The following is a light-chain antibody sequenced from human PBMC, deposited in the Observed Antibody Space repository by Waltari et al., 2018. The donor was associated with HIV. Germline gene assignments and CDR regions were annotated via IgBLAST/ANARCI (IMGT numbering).Light chain of an antibody. Sequence: DIVMTQSPLSLPVAPGEPASISCRSSQSLLHRNGYNYLDWYLQKPGQSPQLLIYLGSNRASGVPDRFSGSGSGTDFTLTISSLQAEDVAVYYCQQYYSTPRTFGQGTKVEIK. CDR3: QQYYSTPRT. CDR1: QSLLHRNGYNY. CDR2: LGS. J-gene: IGKJ1*01. V-gene: IGKV2-28*01.